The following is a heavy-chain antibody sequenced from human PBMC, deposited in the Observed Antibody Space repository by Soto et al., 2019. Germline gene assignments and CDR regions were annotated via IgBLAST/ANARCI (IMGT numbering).Heavy chain of an antibody. D-gene: IGHD3-16*02. CDR2: INPNSGGT. V-gene: IGHV1-2*04. CDR3: ARGGPRDYVWGSYRYFDY. CDR1: GYTFTGYY. J-gene: IGHJ4*02. Sequence: ASVKVSCKASGYTFTGYYMHWVRQAPGQGLEWMGWINPNSGGTNYAQKFQGWVTMTRDTSISTAYMELSRLRSDDTAVYYCARGGPRDYVWGSYRYFDYWGQGTLVTVSS.